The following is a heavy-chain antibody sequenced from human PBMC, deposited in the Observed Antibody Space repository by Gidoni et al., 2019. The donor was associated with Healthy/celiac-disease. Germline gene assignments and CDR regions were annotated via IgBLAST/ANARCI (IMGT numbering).Heavy chain of an antibody. J-gene: IGHJ5*02. CDR1: VGTFSSYT. CDR3: ARDTADSSGYYWKNNWFDP. V-gene: IGHV1-69*01. D-gene: IGHD3-22*01. CDR2: ILPIFGTA. Sequence: QVQLVQSGAEVQKPVSSVKVSCTASVGTFSSYTISLVRQATGQGLEWMVGILPIFGTANYAQKFQGRVTITADESTSTAYMELSSLRSEDTAVYYCARDTADSSGYYWKNNWFDPWGQGTLVTVSS.